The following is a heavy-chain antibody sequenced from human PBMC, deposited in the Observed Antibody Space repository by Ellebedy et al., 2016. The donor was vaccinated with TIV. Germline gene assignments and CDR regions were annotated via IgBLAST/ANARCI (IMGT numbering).Heavy chain of an antibody. Sequence: MPSETLSLTCTVSGGSISSYYWRWIRQPPGKGLEWIGYIYYSGSTNYNPSLKSRVTISVDMSKNQFSLRLSSVTAADTAVYYCASAYRYGYSGKFDHWGQGTLVTVSS. CDR2: IYYSGST. CDR3: ASAYRYGYSGKFDH. J-gene: IGHJ4*02. CDR1: GGSISSYY. V-gene: IGHV4-59*08. D-gene: IGHD5-18*01.